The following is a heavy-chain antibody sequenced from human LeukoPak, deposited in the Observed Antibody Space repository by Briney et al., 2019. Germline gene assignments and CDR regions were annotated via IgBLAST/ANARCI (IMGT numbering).Heavy chain of an antibody. CDR3: ARGGLSVEMATMYDY. J-gene: IGHJ4*02. Sequence: ASVKVSCKAPGGTFSSYAISWVRQAPGQGLEWMGRIIPILGIANYAQKFQGRVTITADKSTSTAYMELSSLRSEDAAVYYCARGGLSVEMATMYDYWGQGTLVTVSS. CDR1: GGTFSSYA. V-gene: IGHV1-69*04. D-gene: IGHD5-24*01. CDR2: IIPILGIA.